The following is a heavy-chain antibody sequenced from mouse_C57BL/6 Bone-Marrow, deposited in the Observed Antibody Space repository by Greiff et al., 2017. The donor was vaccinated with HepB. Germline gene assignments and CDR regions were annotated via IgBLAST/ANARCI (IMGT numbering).Heavy chain of an antibody. CDR3: AVELGRYY. V-gene: IGHV1-61*01. CDR2: IYPSDSET. CDR1: GYTFTSYW. J-gene: IGHJ2*01. Sequence: QVQLQQPGAELVRPGSSVKLSCKASGYTFTSYWMDWVKQRPGQGLEWIGNIYPSDSETHYNQKFKDKATLTVDKSSSTAYMQLSLTSEDSAVYYCAVELGRYYWGQGTTLTVSS. D-gene: IGHD4-1*01.